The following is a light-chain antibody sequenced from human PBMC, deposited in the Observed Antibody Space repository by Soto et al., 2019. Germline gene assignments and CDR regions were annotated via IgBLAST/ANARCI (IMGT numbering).Light chain of an antibody. V-gene: IGLV2-23*02. CDR3: CSYAGSFYV. CDR2: EVS. J-gene: IGLJ1*01. CDR1: SSDVGSYNL. Sequence: QAVVTQPASVSGSPGQSITISCTGTSSDVGSYNLVSWYQQHPGKAPKLMIYEVSKRPSGVSNRFSGSKSGNTASLTISGLHAEDEADYYCCSYAGSFYVFGTGTKVTVL.